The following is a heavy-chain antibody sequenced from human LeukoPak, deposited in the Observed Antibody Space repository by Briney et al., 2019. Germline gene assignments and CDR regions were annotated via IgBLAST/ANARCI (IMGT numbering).Heavy chain of an antibody. CDR2: IVVGSGNT. CDR1: GFTFTSSA. J-gene: IGHJ5*02. D-gene: IGHD4-17*01. Sequence: SVKVSCKASGFTFTSSAMQWVRQARGQRLEWIGWIVVGSGNTNYAQKFQERVTITRDMSTSTAYMELSSLRSEDTAVYYCAAGRGDYRGYNWFDPWGQGTLVTVSS. V-gene: IGHV1-58*02. CDR3: AAGRGDYRGYNWFDP.